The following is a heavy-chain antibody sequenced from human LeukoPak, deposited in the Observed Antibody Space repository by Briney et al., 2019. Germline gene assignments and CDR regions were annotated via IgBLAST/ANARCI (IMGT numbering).Heavy chain of an antibody. D-gene: IGHD3-22*01. Sequence: GESLKISCKGSGYSFPSYWIGWVRQMPGKGLELMGITYPGDSDSRYSPSFQGQVTISADKSISTAYLQWNSLKASDNAMYYCASGVCYGDSSGYYYYIPGGQGTLVPVSS. CDR1: GYSFPSYW. CDR3: ASGVCYGDSSGYYYYIP. CDR2: TYPGDSDS. J-gene: IGHJ5*02. V-gene: IGHV5-51*01.